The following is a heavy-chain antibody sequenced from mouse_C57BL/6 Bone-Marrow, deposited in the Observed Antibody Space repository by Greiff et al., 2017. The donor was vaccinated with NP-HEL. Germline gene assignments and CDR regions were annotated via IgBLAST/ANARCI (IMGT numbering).Heavy chain of an antibody. V-gene: IGHV14-4*01. CDR3: TTQLFDY. Sequence: VQLQQSGAELVRPGASVKLSCTASGFNIKDDYMHWVKQRPEQGLEWIGRIDPENGDTEYASKFQGKATITADTSSNTAYLQLSSLTSEDTAVYYCTTQLFDYWGQGTTLTVSS. J-gene: IGHJ2*01. CDR2: IDPENGDT. CDR1: GFNIKDDY. D-gene: IGHD3-1*01.